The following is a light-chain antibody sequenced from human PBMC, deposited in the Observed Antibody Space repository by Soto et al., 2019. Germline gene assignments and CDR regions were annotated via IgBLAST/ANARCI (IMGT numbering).Light chain of an antibody. Sequence: EIVMTQSPVTLSVSPGERDTLSCRASQSVSSNLAWYQKKPGQAPRLLIDGASIRATGIPARFSGSGSGTEFTLTISSLQSEDFAVYYCQQYNDWPLTFGGGTKVDIK. J-gene: IGKJ4*01. CDR1: QSVSSN. CDR2: GAS. V-gene: IGKV3-15*01. CDR3: QQYNDWPLT.